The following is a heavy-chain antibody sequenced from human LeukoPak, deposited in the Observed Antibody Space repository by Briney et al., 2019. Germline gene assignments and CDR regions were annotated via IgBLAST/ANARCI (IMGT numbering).Heavy chain of an antibody. CDR1: GFTFSGYP. CDR3: AKSRRLYGDFIDY. J-gene: IGHJ4*02. V-gene: IGHV3-30-3*02. Sequence: PGKSLRLSCAASGFTFSGYPIHWVRQAPGKGLEWVAVISYDGSNKYYADSVKGRFTISRDNSKNTLYLQMNSLKGEDTAVYYCAKSRRLYGDFIDYWGQGTLVTVSS. D-gene: IGHD4-17*01. CDR2: ISYDGSNK.